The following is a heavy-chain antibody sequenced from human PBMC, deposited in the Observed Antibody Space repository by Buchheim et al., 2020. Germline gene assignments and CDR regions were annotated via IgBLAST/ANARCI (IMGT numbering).Heavy chain of an antibody. Sequence: EVQLLESGGGLVQPGGSLRLSCAASGFTFSSYAMSWVRQAPGKGLEWVSAISGSGGSTYYADSVKGRFTISRDNSKNKLYLQMNSLRAEDTAVYYCAKDREYYDFWSGLKYNWFDPWGQGTL. V-gene: IGHV3-23*01. CDR3: AKDREYYDFWSGLKYNWFDP. CDR2: ISGSGGST. CDR1: GFTFSSYA. J-gene: IGHJ5*02. D-gene: IGHD3-3*01.